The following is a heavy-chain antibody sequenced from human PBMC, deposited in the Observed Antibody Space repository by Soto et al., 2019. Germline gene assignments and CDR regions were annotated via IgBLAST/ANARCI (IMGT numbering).Heavy chain of an antibody. Sequence: QVQLVQSGAEVKKPGASVKVSCKASGYTFTSYDINWVRQATGQGLEWMVWMNPNSVNTGYAQKFQFRVTRTRNNSIRTAYMDLSSLRSADTAVYDCARVRGYNWFNPWGQGTLVTVSS. CDR3: ARVRGYNWFNP. CDR1: GYTFTSYD. V-gene: IGHV1-8*01. CDR2: MNPNSVNT. J-gene: IGHJ5*02.